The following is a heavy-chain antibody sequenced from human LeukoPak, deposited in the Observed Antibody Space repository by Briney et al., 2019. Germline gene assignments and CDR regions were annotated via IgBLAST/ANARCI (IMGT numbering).Heavy chain of an antibody. J-gene: IGHJ5*02. V-gene: IGHV3-48*03. CDR2: ISSSGSTI. Sequence: GGPLRLSCAASGFTFSSYEMNWVRQAPGKGLEWVSYISSSGSTIYYADSVKGRFTISRDNAKNSLYLQMNSLRAEDTAVYYCARELRYFDWLFYNWFDPWGQGTLVTVSS. D-gene: IGHD3-9*01. CDR3: ARELRYFDWLFYNWFDP. CDR1: GFTFSSYE.